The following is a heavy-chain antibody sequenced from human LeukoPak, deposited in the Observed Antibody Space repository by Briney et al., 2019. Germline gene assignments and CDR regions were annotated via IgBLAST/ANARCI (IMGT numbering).Heavy chain of an antibody. CDR1: GFTFSTYV. CDR2: IWYDGSKK. D-gene: IGHD4-17*01. Sequence: PGRSLRLSCAASGFTFSTYVMHWVRQAPGKGLEWVAVIWYDGSKKDYADSVKGRFTISRDNSKSTLYLQMNSLRAEDTAVYYCAREMNYGDYFDYWGQGTLVTVSS. J-gene: IGHJ4*02. CDR3: AREMNYGDYFDY. V-gene: IGHV3-33*01.